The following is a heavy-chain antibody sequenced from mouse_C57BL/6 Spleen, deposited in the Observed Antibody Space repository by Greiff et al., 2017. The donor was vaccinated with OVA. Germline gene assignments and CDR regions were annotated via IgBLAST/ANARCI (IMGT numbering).Heavy chain of an antibody. D-gene: IGHD2-1*01. CDR3: ALYGNYVDYFDY. J-gene: IGHJ2*01. Sequence: VQLQQPGAELVKPGASVKLSCKASGYTFTSYWMHWVKQRPGQGLEWIGMIHPNSGSTNYNEKFKSKATLTVDKSSSTAYMQLSSLTSEDSAVYYCALYGNYVDYFDYWGQGTTLTVSS. V-gene: IGHV1-64*01. CDR2: IHPNSGST. CDR1: GYTFTSYW.